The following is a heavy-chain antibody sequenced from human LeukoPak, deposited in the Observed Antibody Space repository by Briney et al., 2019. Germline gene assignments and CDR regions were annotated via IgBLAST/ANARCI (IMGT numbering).Heavy chain of an antibody. D-gene: IGHD4-17*01. Sequence: GGSLRLSCVASGFTFIKYDMSWVRQAPGKGLEWVSGISDSGDQTYYADSVRARFTISIDNSKNTLYLQVNSLRAEDTALYYCAKEITLTTAYFDYWGQGTLVTVSS. J-gene: IGHJ4*02. CDR2: ISDSGDQT. V-gene: IGHV3-23*01. CDR1: GFTFIKYD. CDR3: AKEITLTTAYFDY.